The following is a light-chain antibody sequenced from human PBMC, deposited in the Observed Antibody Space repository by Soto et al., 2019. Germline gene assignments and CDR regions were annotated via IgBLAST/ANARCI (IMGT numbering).Light chain of an antibody. CDR2: GAS. CDR1: QSVSSSY. V-gene: IGKV3-20*01. J-gene: IGKJ3*01. CDR3: QHYGNTPPSVT. Sequence: DIWLTQSPGTLSLSRGERATISCRSSQSVSSSYLAWYQQKPGQAPRLLIYGASSRATGIPDRFSGSGSGTDFTLTISRLEPEDFAVYYCQHYGNTPPSVTFGPGTKVDIK.